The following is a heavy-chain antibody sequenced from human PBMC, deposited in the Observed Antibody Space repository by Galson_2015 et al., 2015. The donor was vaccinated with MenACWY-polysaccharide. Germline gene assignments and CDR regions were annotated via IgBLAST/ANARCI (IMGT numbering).Heavy chain of an antibody. CDR2: FDPEDGET. CDR1: GYTLTELS. Sequence: SVKVSCKVSGYTLTELSMHWVRQAPGKGLERMGGFDPEDGETIYAQKFQGRVTMTEDTSTDTAYMELSSLRSEDTAVYYCATTGYCSSTSCFTYGMDVWGQGTTVTVSS. V-gene: IGHV1-24*01. D-gene: IGHD2-2*01. CDR3: ATTGYCSSTSCFTYGMDV. J-gene: IGHJ6*02.